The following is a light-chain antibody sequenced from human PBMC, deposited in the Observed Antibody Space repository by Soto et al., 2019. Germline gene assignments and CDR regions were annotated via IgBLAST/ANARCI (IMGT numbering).Light chain of an antibody. J-gene: IGLJ1*01. CDR2: EVS. CDR1: SSDVGGYNY. CDR3: SSYTSSSTLYV. Sequence: QSVLTQPASVSGSPGQSITFSCTGTSSDVGGYNYVSWYQQHPGKAPKLMIYEVSNRPSGVSNRFSGSKSGNTASLTISGLQAEDEADYYCSSYTSSSTLYVFGTGTKATVL. V-gene: IGLV2-14*01.